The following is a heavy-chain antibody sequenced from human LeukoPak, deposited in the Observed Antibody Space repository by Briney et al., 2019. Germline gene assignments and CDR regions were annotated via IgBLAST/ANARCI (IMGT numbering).Heavy chain of an antibody. V-gene: IGHV1-3*01. Sequence: RGASVKVSCKASGYTFTSYAMHWVRQAPGQRLEWMGWINAGTGNTKYSQKFQDRVTITRDTSASTAYMELSSLRSEDTAVYYCARARLTLTMVRGVIITSSRSWFDPWGQGPRSPSPQ. CDR2: INAGTGNT. CDR3: ARARLTLTMVRGVIITSSRSWFDP. CDR1: GYTFTSYA. J-gene: IGHJ5*02. D-gene: IGHD3-10*01.